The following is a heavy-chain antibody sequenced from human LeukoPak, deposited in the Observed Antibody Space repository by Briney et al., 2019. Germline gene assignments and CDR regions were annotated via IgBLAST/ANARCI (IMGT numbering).Heavy chain of an antibody. CDR2: IIPILGIA. Sequence: SVKVSCKASGGTFSSYAISWVRQAPGQGLEWMGRIIPILGIANYAQKFQGRVTITADKSTITAYMELTSLTSDDTAVYYCARGRQTSNYYFDYWGQGTLVTVSS. D-gene: IGHD1-1*01. CDR1: GGTFSSYA. V-gene: IGHV1-69*04. J-gene: IGHJ4*02. CDR3: ARGRQTSNYYFDY.